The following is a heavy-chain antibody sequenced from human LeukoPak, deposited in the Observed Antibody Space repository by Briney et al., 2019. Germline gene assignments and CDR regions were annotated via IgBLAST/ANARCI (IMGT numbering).Heavy chain of an antibody. CDR2: IYRSGST. CDR3: ARGDTMIVN. CDR1: GYSISSGYY. Sequence: SETLSLTCTVSGYSISSGYYWGWIRQPPGKGLEWIGSIYRSGSTYYNPSLKSRVTISVDTSKNQFSLKLSSVTAADTAVYNCARGDTMIVNWGQGTLVTVSS. D-gene: IGHD3-22*01. V-gene: IGHV4-38-2*02. J-gene: IGHJ4*02.